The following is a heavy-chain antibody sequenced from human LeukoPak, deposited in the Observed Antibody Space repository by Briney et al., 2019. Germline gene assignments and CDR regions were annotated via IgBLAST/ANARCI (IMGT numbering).Heavy chain of an antibody. D-gene: IGHD1-14*01. J-gene: IGHJ6*03. Sequence: ASVKVSCKASGYTFTSYDISWVRQAPGQGLEWMGWIRGYNGNTKYAQKLQGRVTMTTDTSTRTAYMELRSLRSDDTAIYYCARVTGDYFYYMDVWGKGTTITVSS. CDR2: IRGYNGNT. V-gene: IGHV1-18*01. CDR3: ARVTGDYFYYMDV. CDR1: GYTFTSYD.